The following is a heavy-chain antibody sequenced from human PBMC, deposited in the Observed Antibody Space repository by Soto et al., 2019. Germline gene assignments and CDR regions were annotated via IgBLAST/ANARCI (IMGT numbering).Heavy chain of an antibody. Sequence: SETLSLTCTLSGGSVRAPDWWNWIRQSPDKGLEWIAEVHMSGHSNYNPSLRSRVSVSIDSSKNQFYLNLNSVTAADTAIYYCARVRQGCSANNCYFDPWGQGTQVTVSS. V-gene: IGHV4-4*02. CDR1: GGSVRAPDW. J-gene: IGHJ5*01. CDR3: ARVRQGCSANNCYFDP. D-gene: IGHD1-1*01. CDR2: VHMSGHS.